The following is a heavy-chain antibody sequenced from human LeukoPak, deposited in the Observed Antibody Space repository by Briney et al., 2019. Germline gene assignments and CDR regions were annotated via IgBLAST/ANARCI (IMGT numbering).Heavy chain of an antibody. D-gene: IGHD2-2*03. CDR3: ARDMDAAKYGLFDY. V-gene: IGHV1-18*01. CDR2: ISAYNGNT. J-gene: IGHJ4*02. CDR1: GYTFTSHG. Sequence: ASVKVSCKGFGYTFTSHGISRVRQAPGQGLEWMGWISAYNGNTNYAQKLQGRVTMTTDTSTSTAYMELRSLRSDDTAVYYCARDMDAAKYGLFDYWGQGTLVTVSS.